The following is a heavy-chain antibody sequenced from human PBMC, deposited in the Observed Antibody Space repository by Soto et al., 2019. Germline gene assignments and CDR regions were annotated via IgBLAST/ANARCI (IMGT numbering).Heavy chain of an antibody. Sequence: PGGSLRLSSAASGFTFSSYSMNWVRQAPGKGLEWVSSISSSSSYIYYADSVKGRFTISRDNAKNSLYLQMNSLRAEDTAVYYCARDVDGDYDFDYWGQGTLVTVSS. CDR3: ARDVDGDYDFDY. V-gene: IGHV3-21*01. D-gene: IGHD4-17*01. CDR2: ISSSSSYI. J-gene: IGHJ4*02. CDR1: GFTFSSYS.